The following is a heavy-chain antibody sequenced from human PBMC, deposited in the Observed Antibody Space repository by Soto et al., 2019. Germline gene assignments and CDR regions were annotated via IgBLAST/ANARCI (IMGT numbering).Heavy chain of an antibody. CDR3: ARDSNFYDNSGYYYPFDY. Sequence: ASVKVSCKASGYTFTGYQMHWVRQAPGQGLEWMGIINPSGGSTSYAQKFQGRVTMTRDTSTSTVYMELSSLRSEDTAVYYCARDSNFYDNSGYYYPFDYRGQGTLVPVSA. CDR2: INPSGGST. D-gene: IGHD3-22*01. V-gene: IGHV1-46*01. J-gene: IGHJ4*02. CDR1: GYTFTGYQ.